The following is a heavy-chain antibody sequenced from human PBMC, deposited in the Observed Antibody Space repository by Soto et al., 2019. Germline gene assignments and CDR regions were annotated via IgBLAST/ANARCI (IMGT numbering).Heavy chain of an antibody. CDR2: IYYSGST. V-gene: IGHV4-31*03. D-gene: IGHD3-22*01. Sequence: PSETLSLTCTVSGGSISSGGYYWSWIRQHPGKGLEWIGYIYYSGSTYYNPSLKSRVTISVDTSKNQFSLKLSSVTAADTAVYYCARYPSHSSGENGGYWGQGTLVTVSS. J-gene: IGHJ4*02. CDR1: GGSISSGGYY. CDR3: ARYPSHSSGENGGY.